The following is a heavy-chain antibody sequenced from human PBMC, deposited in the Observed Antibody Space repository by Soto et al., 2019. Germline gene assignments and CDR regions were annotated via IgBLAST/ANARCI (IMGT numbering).Heavy chain of an antibody. Sequence: SETLSLTCTVSGGSISRYYWRWIRQPPGKGLEWIGYIYSSGSTNYNPSLKSRVTISVDTCKNQFSLKLSSVTAADTAVYYCAGYDFWSGYFVYWGQGTLVTVSS. CDR2: IYSSGST. V-gene: IGHV4-59*01. J-gene: IGHJ4*02. CDR3: AGYDFWSGYFVY. CDR1: GGSISRYY. D-gene: IGHD3-3*01.